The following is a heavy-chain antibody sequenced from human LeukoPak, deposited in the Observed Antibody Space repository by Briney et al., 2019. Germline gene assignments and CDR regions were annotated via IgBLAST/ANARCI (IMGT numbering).Heavy chain of an antibody. J-gene: IGHJ4*02. V-gene: IGHV4-31*03. CDR2: IYDSGST. Sequence: PSQTLSPTCTVSGGSISSGGHYWSWFRQHPGKGLEWIGYIYDSGSTYYNPSLKSRVAMSVDTSKNQFSLNLSSVTAADTAVYYCARGPTVTTDYWGQGTLVTVSP. CDR3: ARGPTVTTDY. CDR1: GGSISSGGHY. D-gene: IGHD4-17*01.